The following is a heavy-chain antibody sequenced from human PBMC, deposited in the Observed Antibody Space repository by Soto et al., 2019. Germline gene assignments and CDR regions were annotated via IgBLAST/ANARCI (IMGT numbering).Heavy chain of an antibody. CDR2: ISGSGDST. Sequence: PGGSLRLSCAASGFTFSTYAMSWVRQAPGKGLEWVSAISGSGDSTYYADSVKGRFTISRDNSKNTLYLQMNSLRAEDTAVYYCAKGTVPAAIRRDYFDYWGQGTTVTVSS. J-gene: IGHJ4*03. V-gene: IGHV3-23*01. CDR1: GFTFSTYA. CDR3: AKGTVPAAIRRDYFDY. D-gene: IGHD2-2*02.